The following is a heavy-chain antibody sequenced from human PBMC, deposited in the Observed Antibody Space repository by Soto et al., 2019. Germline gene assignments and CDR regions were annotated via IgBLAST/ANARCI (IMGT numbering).Heavy chain of an antibody. CDR2: ISWNGNSR. Sequence: GGSLRLSCAASGFTFDDYVMHWVRQAPGKGLEWVSGISWNGNSRDYADSVKGRFTISRDNAKNSLYLQMNSLRDEDTALYYCAPAFSSSNSYIDSWGLGTMVTVSS. V-gene: IGHV3-9*01. CDR3: APAFSSSNSYIDS. CDR1: GFTFDDYV. J-gene: IGHJ4*02. D-gene: IGHD2-2*01.